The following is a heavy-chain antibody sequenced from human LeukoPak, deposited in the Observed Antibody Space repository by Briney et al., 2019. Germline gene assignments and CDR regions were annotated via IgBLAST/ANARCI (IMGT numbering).Heavy chain of an antibody. J-gene: IGHJ4*02. CDR2: IYAGGGT. CDR1: GFTFSSYS. CDR3: ARDPQIDCGGDCYGDN. Sequence: GGSLRLSCAASGFTFSSYSMSWVRQAPGKGLEWVSVIYAGGGTYYADSLKGRFTISRDKSKNTVYLQMNSLRVEDTAVYYCARDPQIDCGGDCYGDNWGQGTQVTVSS. V-gene: IGHV3-53*01. D-gene: IGHD2-21*02.